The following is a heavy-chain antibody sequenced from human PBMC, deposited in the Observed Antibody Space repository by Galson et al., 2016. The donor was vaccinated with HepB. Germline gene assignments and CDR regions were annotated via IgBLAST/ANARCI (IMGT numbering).Heavy chain of an antibody. D-gene: IGHD2-15*01. CDR3: ARDQGGPSDH. CDR1: GGSISSGGYY. J-gene: IGHJ4*02. CDR2: IYHSGST. Sequence: TLSLTCTVSGGSISSGGYYWSWIRQHPGKGLEWIGYIYHSGSTHYNPSLKSRVTISVDTAKNQFSLKLSSVVPADTAIYYCARDQGGPSDHWGQGTLVTVSS. V-gene: IGHV4-31*03.